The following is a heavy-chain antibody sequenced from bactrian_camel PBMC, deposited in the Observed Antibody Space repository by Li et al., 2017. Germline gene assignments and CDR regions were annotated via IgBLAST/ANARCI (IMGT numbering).Heavy chain of an antibody. CDR1: GYTNINSINC. V-gene: IGHV3S54*01. Sequence: HVQLVESGGGSVVAEGSLRLSCATSGYTNINSINCMAWFRQAPGKEREGVARIATGSGNTYYADSVKGRFTISQDNAKNTVYLQMNSLKSEDTAMYYCVAENPFCWVWHRGYTYWGQGTQVTVS. CDR2: IATGSGNT. D-gene: IGHD5*01. J-gene: IGHJ4*01. CDR3: VAENPFCWVWHRGYTY.